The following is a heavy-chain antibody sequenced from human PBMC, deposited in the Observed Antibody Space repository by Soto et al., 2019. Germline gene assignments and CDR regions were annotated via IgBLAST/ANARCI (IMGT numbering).Heavy chain of an antibody. CDR1: GYTFTGYY. J-gene: IGHJ3*02. CDR2: INPNSGGT. Sequence: ASVKVSCKASGYTFTGYYMHWVRQAPGQGLEWMGWINPNSGGTNYAQKFQGWVTMTRDTSISTAYMELSRLRSDDTAVYYCARDGRLYCTNGVCYAFDIWGQGTMVTVSS. D-gene: IGHD2-8*01. V-gene: IGHV1-2*04. CDR3: ARDGRLYCTNGVCYAFDI.